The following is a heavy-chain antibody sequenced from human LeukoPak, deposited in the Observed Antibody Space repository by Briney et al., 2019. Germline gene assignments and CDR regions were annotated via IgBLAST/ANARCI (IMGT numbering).Heavy chain of an antibody. CDR1: GGSITSADYY. V-gene: IGHV4-30-4*01. CDR3: ARDSLTGGFDY. CDR2: IYYSGST. J-gene: IGHJ4*02. Sequence: SETLSLTRTVSGGSITSADYYWSWIRQPPGKGLEWIGYIYYSGSTYYNPSLKSRVTISVDTSKNQFSLKLSSVTAADTAVYYCARDSLTGGFDYWGQGTLVTVSS. D-gene: IGHD7-27*01.